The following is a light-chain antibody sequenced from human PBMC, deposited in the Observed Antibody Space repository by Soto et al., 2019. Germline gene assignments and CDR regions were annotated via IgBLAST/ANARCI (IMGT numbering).Light chain of an antibody. Sequence: QSALTQPASVSGSPAQSITISCTGSSSDIGDYNFVSWYQQHPGKAPKLMIYGVSLRPSGVSDRFSGSKSGNTASLTISWLQAEDEADYYCSSYTSTSPPFLFGTGTKLTVL. CDR3: SSYTSTSPPFL. J-gene: IGLJ1*01. CDR2: GVS. V-gene: IGLV2-14*01. CDR1: SSDIGDYNF.